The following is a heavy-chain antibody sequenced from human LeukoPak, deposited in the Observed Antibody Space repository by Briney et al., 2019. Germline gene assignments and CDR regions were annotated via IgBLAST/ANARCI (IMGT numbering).Heavy chain of an antibody. V-gene: IGHV4-39*01. CDR2: MYHNGST. J-gene: IGHJ5*02. CDR3: ARHPSGRMWLQQGGWFDP. Sequence: SETLSLTCTVSGGSISSISYYWGWIRQPPGKGLEWIGSMYHNGSTYYNPSLKSRVTISVDTSKNQFSLKLTSVTAADTAVYYCARHPSGRMWLQQGGWFDPWGQGTLVTVPS. D-gene: IGHD5-24*01. CDR1: GGSISSISYY.